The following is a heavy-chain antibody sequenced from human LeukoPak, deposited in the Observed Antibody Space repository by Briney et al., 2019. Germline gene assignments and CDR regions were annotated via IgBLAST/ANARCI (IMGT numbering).Heavy chain of an antibody. V-gene: IGHV1-2*02. Sequence: GASVTVSCKASGYTFTGYYMHWVRQAPGQGLEWMGWINPNSGGTNYAQKFQGRVTSTRDTSISTAYMELSRLRSDDTAVYYCARSRTGSGFLFDYWGQGTLVTVSS. D-gene: IGHD3-10*01. CDR2: INPNSGGT. CDR3: ARSRTGSGFLFDY. J-gene: IGHJ4*02. CDR1: GYTFTGYY.